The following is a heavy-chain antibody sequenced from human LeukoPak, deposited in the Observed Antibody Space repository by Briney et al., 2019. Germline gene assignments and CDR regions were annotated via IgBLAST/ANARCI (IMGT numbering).Heavy chain of an antibody. V-gene: IGHV4-39*01. J-gene: IGHJ4*02. CDR2: IYYSGST. D-gene: IGHD1-1*01. CDR3: ARLGTGTSYYFDY. Sequence: PSETLSLTCTVSGGSISSSSYYWGWIRQPPGKGLEWIGSIYYSGSTYYNPSLKSRVTISVDTSKNQFSLKLSSVTAADTAVYYCARLGTGTSYYFDYWGQGTLVTVSS. CDR1: GGSISSSSYY.